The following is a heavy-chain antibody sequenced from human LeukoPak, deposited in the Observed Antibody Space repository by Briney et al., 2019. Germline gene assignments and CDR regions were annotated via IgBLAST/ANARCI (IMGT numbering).Heavy chain of an antibody. CDR3: ARLWGYFDY. V-gene: IGHV4-39*01. CDR1: GGSISSSSYY. D-gene: IGHD3-16*01. CDR2: IYYSGST. J-gene: IGHJ4*02. Sequence: PSETLSLTCTVSGGSISSSSYYWGWIRQPPGKGLEWIGGIYYSGSTYYNPSLKSRVTISVDTSKNQFSLKLSSVTAADTAVYYCARLWGYFDYWGQGTLVTVSS.